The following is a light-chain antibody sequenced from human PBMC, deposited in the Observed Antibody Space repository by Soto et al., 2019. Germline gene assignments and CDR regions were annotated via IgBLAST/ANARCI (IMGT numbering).Light chain of an antibody. J-gene: IGKJ1*01. CDR2: DAS. V-gene: IGKV1-5*01. CDR3: QLYDSYSWT. Sequence: DIQMTESPSTLSACVGDIVTITCRASQSISTSLAWYQQKAGKAPHLLIYDASTLESGVPSRFSGTGSGTDFSLTIGSLQPDDFATYYCQLYDSYSWTFGQGTKVDI. CDR1: QSISTS.